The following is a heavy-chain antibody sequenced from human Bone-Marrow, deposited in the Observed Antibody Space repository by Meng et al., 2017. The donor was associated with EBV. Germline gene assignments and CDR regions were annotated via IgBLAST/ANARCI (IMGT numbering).Heavy chain of an antibody. D-gene: IGHD6-19*01. CDR2: ISSSGSTI. J-gene: IGHJ4*02. CDR1: GSTFSDND. CDR3: ARGEQWLRHYYFDH. Sequence: QVQLVVVGEGFVNTVGSLGVSVADYGSTFSDNDMGWIRQAPGKGLEWVSYISSSGSTIYYAYSVKGRFTISRDNAKNSLYLQMNSLRAEDTAVYYCARGEQWLRHYYFDHWGQGSLVTVSS. V-gene: IGHV3-11*01.